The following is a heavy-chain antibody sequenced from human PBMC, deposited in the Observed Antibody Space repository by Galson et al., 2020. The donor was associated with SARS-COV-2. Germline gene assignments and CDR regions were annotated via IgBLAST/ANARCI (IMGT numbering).Heavy chain of an antibody. CDR2: IYPGDSGT. CDR1: GYSFTDYW. CDR3: ARRESYGTSEYFDF. D-gene: IGHD1-1*01. Sequence: GESLKISCKGSGYSFTDYWIGWVRQMPGKGLEWMGIIYPGDSGTRYNPSLQGQVTISVDKSITTAYLQWSSLKASDTAMYYCARRESYGTSEYFDFWGRGTLVTVSS. V-gene: IGHV5-51*01. J-gene: IGHJ2*01.